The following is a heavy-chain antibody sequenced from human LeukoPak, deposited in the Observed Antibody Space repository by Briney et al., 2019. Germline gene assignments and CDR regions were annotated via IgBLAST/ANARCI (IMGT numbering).Heavy chain of an antibody. Sequence: GASVKVSCKASGYTFTSYGISWVRQAPGQGLEWMGWINPNSGGTNYAQKFQGWVTMTRDTSISTAYMELSRLRSDDTAVYYCARDIEIGTDYWGQGTLVTVSS. CDR2: INPNSGGT. CDR3: ARDIEIGTDY. CDR1: GYTFTSYG. V-gene: IGHV1-2*04. J-gene: IGHJ4*02. D-gene: IGHD3-10*01.